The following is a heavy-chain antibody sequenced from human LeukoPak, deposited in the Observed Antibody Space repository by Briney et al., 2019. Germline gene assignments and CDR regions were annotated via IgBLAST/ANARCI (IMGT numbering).Heavy chain of an antibody. D-gene: IGHD5-12*01. CDR2: IVVGSGNT. Sequence: SVKVSCKASGFTFTSSAVQWVRQARGQRLEWIGWIVVGSGNTNYAQKFQERVTITRDMSTSTAYMELSSLGSEDTAVYYCAAFSVGYSGYDEIPYWGRGTLVTVSS. CDR1: GFTFTSSA. V-gene: IGHV1-58*01. CDR3: AAFSVGYSGYDEIPY. J-gene: IGHJ4*02.